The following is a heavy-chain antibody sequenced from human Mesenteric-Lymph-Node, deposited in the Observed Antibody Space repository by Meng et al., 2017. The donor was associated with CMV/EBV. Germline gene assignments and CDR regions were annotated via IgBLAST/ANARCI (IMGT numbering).Heavy chain of an antibody. Sequence: QVHLNQWGPGRLKPSEPLSPTCAGFGGSFRCYYWSWIRQPPGKGLEWIGEINHSGSTNYNPSLKSRVTISVDTSKNQFSLKLSSVTAADTAVYYCARHQRWLKSEGGFNYWGQGTLVTVSS. J-gene: IGHJ4*02. CDR1: GGSFRCYY. CDR3: ARHQRWLKSEGGFNY. CDR2: INHSGST. V-gene: IGHV4-34*01. D-gene: IGHD4-23*01.